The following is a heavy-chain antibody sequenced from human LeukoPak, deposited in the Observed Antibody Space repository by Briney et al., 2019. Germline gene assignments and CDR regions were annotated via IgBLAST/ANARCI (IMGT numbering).Heavy chain of an antibody. CDR1: GFTFSSYW. V-gene: IGHV3-7*01. Sequence: GGSLRLSCAVSGFTFSSYWMNWVRQAPGKGLEWVASIKQDGGEKSYVDSVKGRFTISRDNAKNSLYLQMSSLRAEDTAVYYCARDGTAAGPYFDLWGQGSLVTVSS. D-gene: IGHD6-13*01. CDR3: ARDGTAAGPYFDL. J-gene: IGHJ4*01. CDR2: IKQDGGEK.